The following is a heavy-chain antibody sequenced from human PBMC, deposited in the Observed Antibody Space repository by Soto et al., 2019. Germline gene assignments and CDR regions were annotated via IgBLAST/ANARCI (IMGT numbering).Heavy chain of an antibody. J-gene: IGHJ5*02. Sequence: EVQVVESGGGLVQPGGYLRLSCTASGFTFGIHGMTWVRQVPGKGLEWVANINQDGSDKYYVDSVKGRFIISRDNAKDSVYLQMNSLRVEDTAVYYCATSMRHTLDPWGQGTLVTVS. CDR3: ATSMRHTLDP. CDR1: GFTFGIHG. V-gene: IGHV3-7*01. CDR2: INQDGSDK. D-gene: IGHD2-21*01.